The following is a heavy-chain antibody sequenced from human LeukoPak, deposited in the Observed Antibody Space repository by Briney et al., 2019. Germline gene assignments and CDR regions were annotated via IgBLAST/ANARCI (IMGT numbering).Heavy chain of an antibody. CDR1: GFTFSSYA. V-gene: IGHV3-23*01. J-gene: IGHJ4*02. CDR2: ISGSGGST. D-gene: IGHD3-3*01. CDR3: AKDHEITIFGVVIPYFDY. Sequence: GSLRLSCAASGFTFSSYAMSWVRQAPGKGLEWVSAISGSGGSTYYADSVKGRFTISRDNSKNTLYLQMNSLRAEDTAVYYCAKDHEITIFGVVIPYFDYWGQGTLVTVSS.